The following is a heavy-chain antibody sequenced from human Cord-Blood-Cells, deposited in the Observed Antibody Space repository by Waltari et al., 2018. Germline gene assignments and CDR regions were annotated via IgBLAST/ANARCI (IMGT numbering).Heavy chain of an antibody. J-gene: IGHJ2*01. CDR1: GYTFTSYA. Sequence: QVQLVQSGAEVKKPGASVKASCKASGYTFTSYAMHWVRQAPGQRLEWMGWINAGNGNTKYSQKFQGRVTITRDTSASTAYMELSSLRSEDTAVYYCARAEIGGYWYFDLWGRGTLVTVSS. CDR2: INAGNGNT. CDR3: ARAEIGGYWYFDL. V-gene: IGHV1-3*01. D-gene: IGHD3-16*01.